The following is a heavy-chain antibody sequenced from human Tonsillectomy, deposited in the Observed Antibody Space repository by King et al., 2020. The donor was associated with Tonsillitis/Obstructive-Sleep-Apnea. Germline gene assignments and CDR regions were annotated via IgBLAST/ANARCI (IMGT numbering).Heavy chain of an antibody. CDR2: IRSKTYGGTT. CDR1: GFTFREYG. J-gene: IGHJ3*02. Sequence: VQLVESGGGLEQPGRSLRLSCTVSGFTFREYGMSWVRQAPGKGLEWVGFIRSKTYGGTTEHAASVKGRFTISRDESKSIAYVQMNSLKTEDTAVYYCTRVGTGGRYSYDIWGQGTMVTVSS. CDR3: TRVGTGGRYSYDI. D-gene: IGHD1-26*01. V-gene: IGHV3-49*04.